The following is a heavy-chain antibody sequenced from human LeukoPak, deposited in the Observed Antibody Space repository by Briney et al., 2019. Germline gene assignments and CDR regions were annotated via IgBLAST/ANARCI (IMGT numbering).Heavy chain of an antibody. CDR3: ARDWMGSSTCNWFDP. J-gene: IGHJ5*02. Sequence: GASVKVSCKASRSTFTGYYIHWMRHPPGQGLEWMGWINPDSGGTKYAQNFQGRVAMTRDTSISTAYTALSSLRFDDTAVYYCARDWMGSSTCNWFDPWGQGTLVTVSS. V-gene: IGHV1-2*02. CDR2: INPDSGGT. CDR1: RSTFTGYY. D-gene: IGHD6-13*01.